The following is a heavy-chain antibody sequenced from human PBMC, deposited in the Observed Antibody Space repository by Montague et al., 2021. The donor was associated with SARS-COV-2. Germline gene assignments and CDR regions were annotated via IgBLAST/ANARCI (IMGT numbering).Heavy chain of an antibody. CDR3: ARHCDNLGSLNWFAP. D-gene: IGHD3-16*01. Sequence: SETLSLTCTVSAGAIRDTDYFWGWIRQPPGKGLEWIGSIYYSGTTYHNPSLKSRVTISVDTFKNQFSLKLSSVTAADTAVYFCARHCDNLGSLNWFAPWGQGTLVTVSS. CDR1: AGAIRDTDYF. V-gene: IGHV4-39*01. J-gene: IGHJ5*02. CDR2: IYYSGTT.